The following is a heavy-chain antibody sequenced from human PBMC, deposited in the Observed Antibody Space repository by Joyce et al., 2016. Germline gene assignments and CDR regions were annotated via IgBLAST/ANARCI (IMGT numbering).Heavy chain of an antibody. CDR3: ARELTSGSDAFDV. J-gene: IGHJ3*01. CDR1: GFIFNNYD. CDR2: IWHDGTDT. V-gene: IGHV3-33*01. D-gene: IGHD6-25*01. Sequence: QVQLVESGGGVVQPGRSLRLSCATSGFIFNNYDMHWVRQAPGKGLEWVAVIWHDGTDTYYADSVKGRFAISRDNSKDTVHLQMSNLTVEDTAVYYCARELTSGSDAFDVWGHGTMVTVSS.